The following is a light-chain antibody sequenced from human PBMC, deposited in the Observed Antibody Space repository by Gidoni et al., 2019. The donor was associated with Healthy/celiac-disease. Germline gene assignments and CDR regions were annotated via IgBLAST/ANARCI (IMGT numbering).Light chain of an antibody. CDR1: QSVSSN. CDR2: GAS. CDR3: QQYNNWLALT. V-gene: IGKV3-15*01. Sequence: EIVMMQSPAPLSVSPGERATLSCRASQSVSSNLAWYQQKPGQAPRLLIYGASTRATGIPARFSGSGSGTEFTLTISSLQSEDFAVYYCQQYNNWLALTFGGGTKVEIK. J-gene: IGKJ4*01.